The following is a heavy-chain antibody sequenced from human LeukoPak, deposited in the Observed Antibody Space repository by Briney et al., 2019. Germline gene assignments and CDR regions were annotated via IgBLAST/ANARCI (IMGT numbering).Heavy chain of an antibody. V-gene: IGHV3-30*01. D-gene: IGHD2-2*01. CDR2: ISYDGSNK. CDR1: GFTFSSYA. J-gene: IGHJ5*02. CDR3: ARGSIVVVPAATDFDP. Sequence: GGSLRLSCAASGFTFSSYAMHWVRQAPGKGLGWVAVISYDGSNKYYADSVKGRFTISRDNSKNTLYLQMNSLRAEDTAVYYCARGSIVVVPAATDFDPWGQGTLVTVSS.